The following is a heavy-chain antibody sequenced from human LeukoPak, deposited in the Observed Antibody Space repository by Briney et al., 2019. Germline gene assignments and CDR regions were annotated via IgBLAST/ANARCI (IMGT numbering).Heavy chain of an antibody. J-gene: IGHJ6*02. CDR2: IWHDASNT. V-gene: IGHV3-33*08. CDR3: ARAGPQGFGVDV. CDR1: GFTFNNYA. Sequence: GGSLRLSCIASGFTFNNYALSWVRQAPGKGLESVAVIWHDASNTYYVDSVRGRFTISRDNSKNMLYLQLNSLRAEDTAVYYSARAGPQGFGVDVWGQGTTVIVSS.